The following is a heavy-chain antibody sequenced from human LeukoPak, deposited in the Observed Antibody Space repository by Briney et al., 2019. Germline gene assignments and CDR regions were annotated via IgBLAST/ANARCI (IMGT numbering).Heavy chain of an antibody. CDR3: AKQQLVRCFDY. J-gene: IGHJ4*02. D-gene: IGHD6-13*01. Sequence: SETLSLTCTVSGGSITSSSYYWGWIRQPPGKGLEWIGSIFYSGSTYYNPSLKSRVTISVDTSKTQFSLKLSSVSAADTAVYYCAKQQLVRCFDYWGQGTLVTVSS. CDR1: GGSITSSSYY. V-gene: IGHV4-39*01. CDR2: IFYSGST.